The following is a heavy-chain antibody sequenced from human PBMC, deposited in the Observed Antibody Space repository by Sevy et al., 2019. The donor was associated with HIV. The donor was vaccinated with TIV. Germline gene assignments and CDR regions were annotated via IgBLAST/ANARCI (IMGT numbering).Heavy chain of an antibody. Sequence: GGSLRLSCAASGFTFDDYAMHWVRQAPGKGLEWVSGISWNSASIDYADSVKGRFTISRDNAKNSLYLQMKSRRAEDTALYYCARDRDDGYCTNGVCFNFDNWGQGTLVTVSS. CDR1: GFTFDDYA. V-gene: IGHV3-9*01. CDR3: ARDRDDGYCTNGVCFNFDN. CDR2: ISWNSASI. D-gene: IGHD2-8*01. J-gene: IGHJ4*01.